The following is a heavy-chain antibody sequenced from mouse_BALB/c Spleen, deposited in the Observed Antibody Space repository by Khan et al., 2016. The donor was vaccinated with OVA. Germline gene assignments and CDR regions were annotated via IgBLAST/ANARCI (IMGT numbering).Heavy chain of an antibody. J-gene: IGHJ3*01. V-gene: IGHV5-6*01. Sequence: EVELVESGGDLVKPGGSLKLSCAASGFTFSTYAMSWVRQTPDKRLEWVATISSGGDYIYYPDSVKGRFTISRDNANNTLYLQMNSLRSEDTAMYYCARHNYGPFAYWGQGTLVTVSA. CDR3: ARHNYGPFAY. CDR2: ISSGGDYI. CDR1: GFTFSTYA. D-gene: IGHD1-1*01.